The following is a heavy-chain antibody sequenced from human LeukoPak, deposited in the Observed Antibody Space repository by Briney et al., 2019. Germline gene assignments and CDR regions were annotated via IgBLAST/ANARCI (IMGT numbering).Heavy chain of an antibody. Sequence: TGGSLRLSCAASGFTFSRYTMNWVRQAPGKELEWISNIRSESSSTTYADSVKGRFTISRDNSKNTLYLQMNSLRAEDTAVYYCAKDVNGGNDYWGQGTLVTVSS. V-gene: IGHV3-48*01. CDR2: IRSESSST. CDR1: GFTFSRYT. J-gene: IGHJ4*02. D-gene: IGHD4-23*01. CDR3: AKDVNGGNDY.